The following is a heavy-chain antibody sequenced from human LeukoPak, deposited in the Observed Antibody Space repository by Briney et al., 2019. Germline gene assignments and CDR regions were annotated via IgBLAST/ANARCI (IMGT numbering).Heavy chain of an antibody. CDR3: ARPYYDSSAPPYDY. D-gene: IGHD3-22*01. J-gene: IGHJ4*02. V-gene: IGHV1-18*01. Sequence: ASVKVSCKASGYTFTTYGIIWVRQAPGQGLEWMGWISAYNGNTNYAQKLQGRVTMTTDTSTSTAYMELRSLRSDDTAVYYCARPYYDSSAPPYDYWGQGTLVTVSS. CDR1: GYTFTTYG. CDR2: ISAYNGNT.